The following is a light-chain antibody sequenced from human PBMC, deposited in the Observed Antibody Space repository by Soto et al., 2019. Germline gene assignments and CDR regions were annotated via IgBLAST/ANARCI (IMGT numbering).Light chain of an antibody. V-gene: IGKV3D-20*01. CDR2: DIF. Sequence: EIVLTQSPATLSLSPGETATLSCGASQSLSSNYLAWYQQKPGLAPRLLIYDIFTRAAGIPDRFSGSGSGTNFTLPISRLEPEDFAVYYCHQYDTSPPWTFGQGTKVDIK. CDR3: HQYDTSPPWT. CDR1: QSLSSNY. J-gene: IGKJ1*01.